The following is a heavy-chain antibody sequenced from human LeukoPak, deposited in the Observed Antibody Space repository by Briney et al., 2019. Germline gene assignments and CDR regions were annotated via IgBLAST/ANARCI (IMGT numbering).Heavy chain of an antibody. Sequence: ASVKVSCKASGYTSTSYFMHWVRQAPGQGLEWMGIINPSGGSTSYAQKFQGRVTMTRDMSTSTVYMELSSLRSEDTAVYYCARAEGTTVNHFDYWGQGTLVTVSS. CDR3: ARAEGTTVNHFDY. V-gene: IGHV1-46*01. J-gene: IGHJ4*02. CDR1: GYTSTSYF. D-gene: IGHD4-17*01. CDR2: INPSGGST.